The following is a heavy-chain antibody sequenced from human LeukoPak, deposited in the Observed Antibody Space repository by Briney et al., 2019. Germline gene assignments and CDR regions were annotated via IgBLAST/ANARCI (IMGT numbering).Heavy chain of an antibody. V-gene: IGHV3-23*01. Sequence: GGSLRLSCAASGFTFSSYAMSWVRQAPGKGLEWVSAISGSGGSTYYADSVKGRFTISRDNSKNTLYLQMNSLTAEDTAVYYCAKGDHIVVVIAIPDYWGQGTLVTVSS. CDR1: GFTFSSYA. CDR3: AKGDHIVVVIAIPDY. D-gene: IGHD2-21*01. J-gene: IGHJ4*02. CDR2: ISGSGGST.